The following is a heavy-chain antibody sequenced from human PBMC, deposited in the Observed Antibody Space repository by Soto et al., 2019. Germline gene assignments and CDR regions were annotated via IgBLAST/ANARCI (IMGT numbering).Heavy chain of an antibody. Sequence: PSETLSLTCTVSGGSISSYYWSWIRQPPGKGLEWIGYIYYSGSTNYNPSLKSRVTISVDTSKNQFSLKLSSVTAADTAVYYCARLVVATHFHYWGQGTLVTVSS. V-gene: IGHV4-59*08. D-gene: IGHD5-12*01. CDR1: GGSISSYY. CDR2: IYYSGST. CDR3: ARLVVATHFHY. J-gene: IGHJ4*02.